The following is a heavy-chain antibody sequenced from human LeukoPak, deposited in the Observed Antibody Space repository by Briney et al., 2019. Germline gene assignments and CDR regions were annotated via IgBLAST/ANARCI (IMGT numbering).Heavy chain of an antibody. V-gene: IGHV4-34*01. D-gene: IGHD3-9*01. Sequence: SETLSLTCAVYGGSFSGYYWSWIRQPPGKGLEWIGEINHSGSTNYNPSLKSRVTISVDTSKNQFSLKLSSVTAEDTAVYYCARQDSIYDILTGYSYYFDYWGQGTLVTVSS. J-gene: IGHJ4*02. CDR2: INHSGST. CDR3: ARQDSIYDILTGYSYYFDY. CDR1: GGSFSGYY.